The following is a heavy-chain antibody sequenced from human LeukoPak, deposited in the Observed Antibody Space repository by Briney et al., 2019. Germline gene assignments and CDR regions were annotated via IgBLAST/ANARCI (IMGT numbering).Heavy chain of an antibody. V-gene: IGHV1-18*04. CDR2: ISAYNGNT. D-gene: IGHD2-15*01. CDR1: GYTFTSYG. J-gene: IGHJ4*02. Sequence: ASVKVSCKASGYTFTSYGISWVRQAPGQGLEWMGWISAYNGNTNYAQKLQGRVTMTTDTSTSTAYVELRSLRSDDTAVYYCARGYCSGGSCYVAYFDYWGQGTLVTVSS. CDR3: ARGYCSGGSCYVAYFDY.